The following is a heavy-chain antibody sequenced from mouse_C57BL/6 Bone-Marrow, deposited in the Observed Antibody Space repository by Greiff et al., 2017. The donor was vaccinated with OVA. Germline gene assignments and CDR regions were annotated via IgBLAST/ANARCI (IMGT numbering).Heavy chain of an antibody. CDR1: GYSITSGYY. CDR3: ARDGGYFYAMDY. D-gene: IGHD2-3*01. Sequence: VQLQQSGPGLVKPSQSLSLTCSVTGYSITSGYYWYWIRQFPGNKLEWMGYISYDGSNNYNPSLKNRISITRDTSKNQFFLKLNSVTTEDTATYYCARDGGYFYAMDYWGQGTSVTVSS. J-gene: IGHJ4*01. V-gene: IGHV3-6*01. CDR2: ISYDGSN.